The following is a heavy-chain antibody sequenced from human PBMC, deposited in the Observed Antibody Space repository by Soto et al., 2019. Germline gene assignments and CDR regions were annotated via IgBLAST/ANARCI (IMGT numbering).Heavy chain of an antibody. CDR2: IKQDGSEK. D-gene: IGHD1-7*01. CDR1: GFTFSSYW. V-gene: IGHV3-7*01. J-gene: IGHJ4*02. Sequence: PVGSLRLSCAASGFTFSSYWMSWVRQAPGKGLEWVANIKQDGSEKYYVDSVKGRFTISRDNAKNSLYLQMNSLRAEDTAVYYCARAGNYDDYYFDYWGQGTLVTVSS. CDR3: ARAGNYDDYYFDY.